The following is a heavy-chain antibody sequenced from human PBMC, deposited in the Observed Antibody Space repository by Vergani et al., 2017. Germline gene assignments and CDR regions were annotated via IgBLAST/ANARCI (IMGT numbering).Heavy chain of an antibody. CDR1: GFTFSGSA. V-gene: IGHV3-73*01. Sequence: EVQLVESGGGLVQPGGSLKLSCAASGFTFSGSAMHWVRQASGKGLEWVGRIRSKANSYATAYADSVKGRFTISRDNSKNTLYLQMNSLRAEDTAVYYCAKGYYDFWSGYYNSYYYYGMDVWGQGTTVTVSS. CDR3: AKGYYDFWSGYYNSYYYYGMDV. CDR2: IRSKANSYAT. J-gene: IGHJ6*02. D-gene: IGHD3-3*01.